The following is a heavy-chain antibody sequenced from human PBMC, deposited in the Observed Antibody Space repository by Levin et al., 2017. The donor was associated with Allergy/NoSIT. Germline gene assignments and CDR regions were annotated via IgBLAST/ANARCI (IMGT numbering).Heavy chain of an antibody. CDR3: TREPGYCSGGSCYGGWFDP. V-gene: IGHV4-34*01. Sequence: SETLSLTCAVYGGSFSGYYWSWIRQPPGKGLEWIGEINHSGSTDYNLSLKSRVTISVDTSKNQLSLRLTSVTAADTAVYYCTREPGYCSGGSCYGGWFDPWGQGTLVIVSS. J-gene: IGHJ5*02. D-gene: IGHD2-15*01. CDR1: GGSFSGYY. CDR2: INHSGST.